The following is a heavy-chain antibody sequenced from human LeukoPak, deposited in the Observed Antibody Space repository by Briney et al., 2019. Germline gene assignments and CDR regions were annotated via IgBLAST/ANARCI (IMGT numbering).Heavy chain of an antibody. CDR1: GFTFSSYA. J-gene: IGHJ4*02. V-gene: IGHV3-33*08. Sequence: QTGGSLRLSCAASGFTFSSYAMSWVRQAPGKGLEWVAVIWYDGSNKYYADSVKGRFTISRDNSKNTLYLQMNSLRAEDTAVYYCARGRQLAHFDYWGQGTLVTVSS. CDR3: ARGRQLAHFDY. D-gene: IGHD6-6*01. CDR2: IWYDGSNK.